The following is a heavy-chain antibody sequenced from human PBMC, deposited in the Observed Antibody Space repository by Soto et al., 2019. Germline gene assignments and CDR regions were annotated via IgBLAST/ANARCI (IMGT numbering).Heavy chain of an antibody. J-gene: IGHJ4*02. CDR2: IWYDGSNK. D-gene: IGHD6-19*01. V-gene: IGHV3-33*01. CDR1: GFTFSSYG. Sequence: QVQLVESGGGVVQPGRSLRLSCAASGFTFSSYGMHWVRQAPGKGLEWVAVIWYDGSNKYYADSVKGRFTIYRDNSTNTLYLQXXXXXAEDTAXYYXXXXXXSGFYFDYWGQGNLVTVSS. CDR3: XXXXXSGFYFDY.